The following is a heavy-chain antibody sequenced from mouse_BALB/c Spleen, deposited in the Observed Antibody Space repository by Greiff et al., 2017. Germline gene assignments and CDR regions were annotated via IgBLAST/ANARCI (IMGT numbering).Heavy chain of an antibody. CDR3: ARDHDDYDGFAY. Sequence: EVKLVESGGGLVQPGGSLKLSCAASGFTFSRYGMSWVRQTPDKRLELVATINSNGGSTYYPDSVKGRVTISRDKAKNTLYLQMSSLKSEDTAMYYCARDHDDYDGFAYWGQGTLVTVSA. CDR1: GFTFSRYG. J-gene: IGHJ3*01. CDR2: INSNGGST. D-gene: IGHD2-4*01. V-gene: IGHV5-6-3*01.